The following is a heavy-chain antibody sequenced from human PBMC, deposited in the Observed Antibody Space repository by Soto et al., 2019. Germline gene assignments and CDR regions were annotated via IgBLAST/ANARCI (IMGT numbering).Heavy chain of an antibody. CDR2: INPNSGGT. Sequence: QVQLVQSGAEVKKPGASVKVSCKTSGYTFTGYYMHWVRQAPGQGLEWMGWINPNSGGTNYAQNFQGRVTMTRNTSISTAYMELRSLGSDDTAVYYCASNYGANFPNDYYYGMEVWGQGTTVTVAS. J-gene: IGHJ6*02. CDR1: GYTFTGYY. V-gene: IGHV1-2*02. D-gene: IGHD4-17*01. CDR3: ASNYGANFPNDYYYGMEV.